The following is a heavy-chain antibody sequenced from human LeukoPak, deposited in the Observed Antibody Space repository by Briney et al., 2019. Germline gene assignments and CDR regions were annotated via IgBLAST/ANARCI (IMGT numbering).Heavy chain of an antibody. J-gene: IGHJ6*02. CDR3: ARNLVDTAMVTSVYYYYGMDV. Sequence: GGSLRLSCAASGFTFSSYSMNWVRQAPGKGLEWVSYISSSSSTIYYADSVKGRFTISRDNSKNTLYLQMNSLRAEDTAVYYCARNLVDTAMVTSVYYYYGMDVWGQGTTVTVSS. V-gene: IGHV3-48*01. D-gene: IGHD5-18*01. CDR1: GFTFSSYS. CDR2: ISSSSSTI.